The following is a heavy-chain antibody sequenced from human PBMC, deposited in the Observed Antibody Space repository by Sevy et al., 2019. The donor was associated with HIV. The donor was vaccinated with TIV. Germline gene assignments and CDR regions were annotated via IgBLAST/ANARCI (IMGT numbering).Heavy chain of an antibody. D-gene: IGHD3-22*01. CDR2: IWYDGSNK. J-gene: IGHJ4*02. Sequence: GGSLRLSCAASGFTFSSYGMHWVRQAPGKGLEWVAVIWYDGSNKYYADSVKGRFTISRDNSKNTLYLQMNSLRAEDTAVYYCARDRDTMIVRGFDYWGQGTLVTVSS. CDR3: ARDRDTMIVRGFDY. CDR1: GFTFSSYG. V-gene: IGHV3-33*01.